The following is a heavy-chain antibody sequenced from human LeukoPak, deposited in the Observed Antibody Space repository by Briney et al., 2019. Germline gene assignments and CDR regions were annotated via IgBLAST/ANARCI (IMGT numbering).Heavy chain of an antibody. D-gene: IGHD3-3*01. Sequence: PSETLSLTCTVSGGSISSYYWSWIRQPPGKGLEWIGYIYYSGSTNYNTSLKSRVTISVDTSKNQYSLKLSSVTAADTAVYYCARWSGYLDYWGQGTLVTVSS. V-gene: IGHV4-59*01. CDR2: IYYSGST. CDR1: GGSISSYY. J-gene: IGHJ4*02. CDR3: ARWSGYLDY.